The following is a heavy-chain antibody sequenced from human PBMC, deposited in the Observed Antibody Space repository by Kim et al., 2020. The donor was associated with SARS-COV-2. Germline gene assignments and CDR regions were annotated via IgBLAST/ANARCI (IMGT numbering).Heavy chain of an antibody. CDR1: GFTVSRNY. CDR2: IYSGGST. Sequence: GGSLRLSCAASGFTVSRNYMSWVRQAPGKGLEWVSVIYSGGSTYYADSVKGRFTISRDNAKNTLYLQMNSRRAEDTAVYYCARDAQSYGMDVWGQGTTVTVSS. V-gene: IGHV3-66*01. CDR3: ARDAQSYGMDV. J-gene: IGHJ6*02.